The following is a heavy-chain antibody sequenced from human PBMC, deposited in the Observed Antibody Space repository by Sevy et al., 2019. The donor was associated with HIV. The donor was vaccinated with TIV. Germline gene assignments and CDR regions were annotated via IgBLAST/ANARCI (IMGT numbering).Heavy chain of an antibody. CDR2: IRSEAYGGIT. Sequence: GGSLRLSCTGSGFTFDDYAVSWVRQAPGKGLEWVGFIRSEAYGGITSYGASVKGRFTISRDDSKNIAYLQMNSLKTDDTAVHYCTRNIRDLVPYYYYYMDVWGKGTTVTVSS. V-gene: IGHV3-49*04. CDR3: TRNIRDLVPYYYYYMDV. CDR1: GFTFDDYA. D-gene: IGHD6-13*01. J-gene: IGHJ6*03.